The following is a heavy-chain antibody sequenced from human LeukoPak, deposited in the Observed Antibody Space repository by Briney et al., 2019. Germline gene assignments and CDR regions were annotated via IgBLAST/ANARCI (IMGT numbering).Heavy chain of an antibody. J-gene: IGHJ5*02. D-gene: IGHD3-10*01. CDR3: ARVAYGANWFDP. V-gene: IGHV4-34*01. Sequence: PSETLSLTCAVYGGSFSGYYWSWIRQPPGKGLEWIGEINHSGSTNYNPSLKSRVTISVDTSKNQFSLKLRSVTAADTAVYYCARVAYGANWFDPWGQGTLVTVSS. CDR2: INHSGST. CDR1: GGSFSGYY.